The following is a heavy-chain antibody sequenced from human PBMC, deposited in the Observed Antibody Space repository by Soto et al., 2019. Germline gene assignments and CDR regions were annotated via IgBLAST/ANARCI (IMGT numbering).Heavy chain of an antibody. Sequence: QVQLVESGGGVVQPGRSLRLSCAASGFTFSNYGMHWVRQAPGKGLEWVAVIWYDGSNKYYADSVKGRFTISRDNSKNTLYLQMNSLRAEDTAVYYCARGVRGSSGYYFDYWGQGTLVTVSS. CDR1: GFTFSNYG. CDR2: IWYDGSNK. CDR3: ARGVRGSSGYYFDY. J-gene: IGHJ4*02. V-gene: IGHV3-33*01. D-gene: IGHD3-22*01.